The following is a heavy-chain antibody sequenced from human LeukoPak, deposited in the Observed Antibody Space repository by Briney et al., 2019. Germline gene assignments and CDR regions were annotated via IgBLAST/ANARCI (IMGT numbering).Heavy chain of an antibody. Sequence: ASVKVSCKASGYTFTSYGISWVRQAPGQGLEWMGWISAYNGNTNYAQKLQGRVTMTTDTSTSTAYMELRSLRSDDTAVYYSARDGDSYGSEHTEYWGQGTLVTVSS. CDR3: ARDGDSYGSEHTEY. V-gene: IGHV1-18*01. CDR2: ISAYNGNT. J-gene: IGHJ4*02. CDR1: GYTFTSYG. D-gene: IGHD5-18*01.